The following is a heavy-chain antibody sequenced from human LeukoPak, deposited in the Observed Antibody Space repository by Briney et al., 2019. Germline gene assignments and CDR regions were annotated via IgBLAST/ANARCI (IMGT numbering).Heavy chain of an antibody. Sequence: PGGSLRLSCAASGFTFSSYSMKWVRQAPGKGLEWVSSLKSSSSYIYYADSVKGRFTISRDNAKNSLYLQMNSLRAEDTAVYYCARASYCSSTSCYRAPFDYWGQGTLVTVSS. V-gene: IGHV3-21*01. J-gene: IGHJ4*02. CDR3: ARASYCSSTSCYRAPFDY. D-gene: IGHD2-2*01. CDR2: LKSSSSYI. CDR1: GFTFSSYS.